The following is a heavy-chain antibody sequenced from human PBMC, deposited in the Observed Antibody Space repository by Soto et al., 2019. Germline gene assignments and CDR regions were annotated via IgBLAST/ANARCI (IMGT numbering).Heavy chain of an antibody. CDR1: GFTFSIYA. V-gene: IGHV3-23*01. J-gene: IGHJ4*02. D-gene: IGHD1-1*01. CDR2: LSTSGGST. Sequence: EVQLLESGGGLVQPGGSLRLSCAASGFTFSIYAMNWVRQAPGKGLEWVSALSTSGGSTYYADSVKGRFTISRDNSKNTRNLQMNSLRAEDRAMYYWAKAGPHSYFDYGGQGTLVTVSS. CDR3: AKAGPHSYFDY.